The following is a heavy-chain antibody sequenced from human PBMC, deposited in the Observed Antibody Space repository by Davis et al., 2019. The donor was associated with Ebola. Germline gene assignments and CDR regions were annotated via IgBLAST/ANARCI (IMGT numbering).Heavy chain of an antibody. Sequence: SETLSLTCAVSGGSISSSNWWSWVRQPPGKGLEWIGEIYHSGSTNYNPSLKSRVTISVDTSKNQFSLKLSSVTAADTAVYYCARGPLRFLEWLPPHNWFDPWGQGTLVTVSS. CDR3: ARGPLRFLEWLPPHNWFDP. D-gene: IGHD3-3*01. CDR2: IYHSGST. J-gene: IGHJ5*02. CDR1: GGSISSSNW. V-gene: IGHV4-4*02.